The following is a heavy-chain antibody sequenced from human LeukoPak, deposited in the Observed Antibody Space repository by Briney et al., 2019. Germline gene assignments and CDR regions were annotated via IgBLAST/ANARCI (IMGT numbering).Heavy chain of an antibody. D-gene: IGHD6-13*01. CDR1: GGSISSSAYY. J-gene: IGHJ3*02. CDR2: IYYGGST. V-gene: IGHV4-39*01. Sequence: SETLSLTCSVSGGSISSSAYYWGWIRQPPGKGLEWIGNIYYGGSTYYNPSLKSRLTMAVDTSKNQFSLTLSSVTAADTAVYYCARPAAAGIEAFDIWGQGTMVTASS. CDR3: ARPAAAGIEAFDI.